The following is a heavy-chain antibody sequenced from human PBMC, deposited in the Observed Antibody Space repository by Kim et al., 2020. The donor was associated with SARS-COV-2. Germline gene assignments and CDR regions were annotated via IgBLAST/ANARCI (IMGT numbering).Heavy chain of an antibody. CDR3: ARLLFQSEDSRFAY. J-gene: IGHJ4*02. V-gene: IGHV1-69*01. Sequence: ATKFEGRVTITADESTSKAYMELSSLRSEDTAVYYCARLLFQSEDSRFAYWGQGTLVTVSS. D-gene: IGHD3-22*01.